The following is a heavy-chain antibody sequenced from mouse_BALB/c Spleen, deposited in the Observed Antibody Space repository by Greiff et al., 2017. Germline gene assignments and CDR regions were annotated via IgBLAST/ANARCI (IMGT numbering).Heavy chain of an antibody. CDR2: ISPGNGDI. CDR3: TFLTTATAWFAY. D-gene: IGHD1-2*01. V-gene: IGHV1S53*03. CDR1: GYTFTDHA. J-gene: IGHJ3*01. Sequence: VQLQESDTELVKPGASVKISCKASGYTFTDHAIHWVKQRPEQGLEWIGYISPGNGDIKYNEKFKGKATLTADKSSSTAYMQLNSLTSEDSAVYFCTFLTTATAWFAYWGQGTLVTVSA.